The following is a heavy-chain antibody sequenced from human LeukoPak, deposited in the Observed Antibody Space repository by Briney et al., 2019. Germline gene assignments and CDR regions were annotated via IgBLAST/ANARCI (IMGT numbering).Heavy chain of an antibody. J-gene: IGHJ5*02. CDR2: IYYSGST. Sequence: SETLSLTCTVSGGSISSYYWSWIRQPPGKGLEWIGYIYYSGSTNYNPSLKSRVTISVDTSKNQFPLKLSSVTAADTAVYYCAREATVTTGNWFDPWGQGTLVTVSS. V-gene: IGHV4-59*01. CDR1: GGSISSYY. CDR3: AREATVTTGNWFDP. D-gene: IGHD4-17*01.